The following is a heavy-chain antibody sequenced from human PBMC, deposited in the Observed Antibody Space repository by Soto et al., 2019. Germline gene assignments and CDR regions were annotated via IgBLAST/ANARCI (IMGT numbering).Heavy chain of an antibody. D-gene: IGHD2-2*01. V-gene: IGHV1-18*01. J-gene: IGHJ6*03. Sequence: GASVKVSCKASGYPFTSYGISWVRQAPGQGLGGRGWISAYNGNTNYAQKLQGRVTMTTDTSTSTAYMELRSLRSDDTAVYYCARKKLVVPAAMGGDYYYYMDVWGKGTTVTVSS. CDR3: ARKKLVVPAAMGGDYYYYMDV. CDR2: ISAYNGNT. CDR1: GYPFTSYG.